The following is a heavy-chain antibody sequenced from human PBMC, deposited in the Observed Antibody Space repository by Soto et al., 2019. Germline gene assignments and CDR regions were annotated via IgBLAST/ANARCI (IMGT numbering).Heavy chain of an antibody. D-gene: IGHD1-26*01. V-gene: IGHV3-30*18. CDR3: AKPYSGIPPKNFDY. CDR1: GFSFSIYV. Sequence: LRLSCVASGFSFSIYVMYWVRQAPGKGLEWVAAISYDGSNKYYVDSVRGRFTISRDNSKNTVYLQMNSLRAEDTAVYYCAKPYSGIPPKNFDYWGQGTPVTVSS. J-gene: IGHJ4*01. CDR2: ISYDGSNK.